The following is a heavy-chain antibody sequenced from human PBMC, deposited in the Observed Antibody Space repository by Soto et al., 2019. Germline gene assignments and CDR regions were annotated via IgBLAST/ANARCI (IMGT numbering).Heavy chain of an antibody. CDR3: ASSHLHDYGDYVLDY. Sequence: GESLKISCKGSGYSFTSYWIGWVRQMPGKGLEWMGIIYPGDSDTRYSPSFQGQVTISADKSISTAYLQWSSLKASDTAMYYCASSHLHDYGDYVLDYWGQGTLVTVSS. CDR2: IYPGDSDT. J-gene: IGHJ4*02. CDR1: GYSFTSYW. D-gene: IGHD4-17*01. V-gene: IGHV5-51*01.